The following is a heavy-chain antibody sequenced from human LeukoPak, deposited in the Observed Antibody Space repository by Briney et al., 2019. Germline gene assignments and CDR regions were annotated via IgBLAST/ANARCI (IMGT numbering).Heavy chain of an antibody. CDR1: GFTFSNYA. J-gene: IGHJ4*02. V-gene: IGHV3-64*01. D-gene: IGHD6-13*01. CDR3: AREWVEYSNTWSHFDY. Sequence: GGSLRLSCVASGFTFSNYAMHWVRQAPGKGLEYVSAISSNGDSTHYANSVKGRFTISRDNSKNTLYLQMGSLRAEDMAVYYCAREWVEYSNTWSHFDYWGQGTLVTVSS. CDR2: ISSNGDST.